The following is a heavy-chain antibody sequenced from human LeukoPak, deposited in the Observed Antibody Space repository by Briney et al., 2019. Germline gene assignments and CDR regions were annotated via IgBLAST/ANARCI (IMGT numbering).Heavy chain of an antibody. Sequence: SETLSLTCTVSGGSINSYYWNWIRQPPGKGLEWIGYIDFSGNTNYDPSLKSRVTLSVDTSKNQFSLKMSSVTAADTAMYYCARNRVFDVWGQGTMVTVSS. J-gene: IGHJ3*01. V-gene: IGHV4-59*01. CDR2: IDFSGNT. CDR3: ARNRVFDV. D-gene: IGHD2/OR15-2a*01. CDR1: GGSINSYY.